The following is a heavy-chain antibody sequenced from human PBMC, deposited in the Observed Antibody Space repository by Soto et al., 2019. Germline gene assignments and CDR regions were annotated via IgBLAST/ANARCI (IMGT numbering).Heavy chain of an antibody. D-gene: IGHD3-16*01. CDR1: GYTFTNYW. CDR3: VRPNFGALTHFDF. Sequence: GESLKISCKAIGYTFTNYWIGWVRQTPGKGLEWMGIIFPGDSDTRYNPSFEGQVTVSADESISTAYLQWNTLKASNTAMYYCVRPNFGALTHFDFWGQGTLVTVSS. V-gene: IGHV5-51*01. J-gene: IGHJ4*02. CDR2: IFPGDSDT.